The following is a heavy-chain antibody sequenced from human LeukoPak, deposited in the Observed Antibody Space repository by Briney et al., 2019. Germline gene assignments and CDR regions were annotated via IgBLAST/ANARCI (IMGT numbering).Heavy chain of an antibody. J-gene: IGHJ6*02. Sequence: GGSLRLSCAASGFTFSNYAMHWVRQAPGKGLEWVAVISYDGSNKYYADSVKGRFTISRDNSKNTLYLQMNSLRAEDTAVYYCARAPAGKLLWFYGMDVWGQGTTVTVSS. CDR2: ISYDGSNK. CDR3: ARAPAGKLLWFYGMDV. V-gene: IGHV3-30-3*01. D-gene: IGHD3-10*01. CDR1: GFTFSNYA.